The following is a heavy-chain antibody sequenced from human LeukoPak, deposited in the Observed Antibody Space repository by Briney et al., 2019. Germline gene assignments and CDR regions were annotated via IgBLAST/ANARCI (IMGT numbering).Heavy chain of an antibody. Sequence: SETLSLTCTVSGGSISSSSYYWGWIRQPPGKGLEWIGSIYYSGSTYYHPSLKSRVTISVDTSKNQFSLKLSSVTAADTAVYYCARGSRYFDWLGAFDIWGQGTMVTVSS. CDR3: ARGSRYFDWLGAFDI. CDR1: GGSISSSSYY. CDR2: IYYSGST. V-gene: IGHV4-39*01. D-gene: IGHD3-9*01. J-gene: IGHJ3*02.